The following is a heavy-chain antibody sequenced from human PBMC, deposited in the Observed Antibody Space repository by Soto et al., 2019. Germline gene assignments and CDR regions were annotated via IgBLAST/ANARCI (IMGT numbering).Heavy chain of an antibody. Sequence: SETLSLTCTASGGFISSSSYYCGWIRQPPAKGLEWIGSIYYSGSTYYNQSLNSRVTISVDTSKNQVSLKLSPVTAADTAVYYCARHKPNCSSTSCYVSPFSDYWGQGTLVTVSS. V-gene: IGHV4-39*01. D-gene: IGHD2-2*01. CDR3: ARHKPNCSSTSCYVSPFSDY. J-gene: IGHJ4*02. CDR2: IYYSGST. CDR1: GGFISSSSYY.